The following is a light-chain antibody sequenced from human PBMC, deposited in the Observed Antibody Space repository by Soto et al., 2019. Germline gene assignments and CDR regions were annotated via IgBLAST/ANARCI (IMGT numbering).Light chain of an antibody. J-gene: IGLJ1*01. CDR2: EGS. CDR3: CSYAGSNYYV. Sequence: QSALTQPASVSGSPGPSITISCTGTSNDVGSYNLVSWYQHHPGKAPKLMIFEGSKRPSGVSNRFSGSKSGNTASLTISGLQAEDEADFYCCSYAGSNYYVFGTGTKLTVL. CDR1: SNDVGSYNL. V-gene: IGLV2-23*01.